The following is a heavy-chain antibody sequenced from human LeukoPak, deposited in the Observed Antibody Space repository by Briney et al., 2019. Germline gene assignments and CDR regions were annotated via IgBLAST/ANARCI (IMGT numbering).Heavy chain of an antibody. D-gene: IGHD3-16*02. CDR2: IRSKAYGGTT. Sequence: GGSLRLSCTASGFTFGDYAMSWVRQAPGKGLEWVGFIRSKAYGGTTEYAASVKGRFTISRDDSKSIAYLQMNSLKTEDTAVYYCARAHHRRVYDYVWGSYPYWGQGTLVTVSS. CDR3: ARAHHRRVYDYVWGSYPY. J-gene: IGHJ4*02. CDR1: GFTFGDYA. V-gene: IGHV3-49*04.